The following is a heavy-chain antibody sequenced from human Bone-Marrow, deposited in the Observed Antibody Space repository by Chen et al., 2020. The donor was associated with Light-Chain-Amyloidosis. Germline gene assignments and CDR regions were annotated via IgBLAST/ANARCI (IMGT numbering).Heavy chain of an antibody. J-gene: IGHJ4*02. D-gene: IGHD2-15*01. CDR1: GYSFANSW. CDR2: IYPGDSDV. CDR3: ARRAGGKNCVGGSCYPYYFDF. V-gene: IGHV5-51*01. Sequence: EVQLEQSGTEVKKPGESLKISCKGSGYSFANSWIGWVRQMPGKGLEWMAIIYPGDSDVRYSPSFQGQVTISVDKSISSVYLQWKRLRASDTAIYYCARRAGGKNCVGGSCYPYYFDFLGRGTLVTVAS.